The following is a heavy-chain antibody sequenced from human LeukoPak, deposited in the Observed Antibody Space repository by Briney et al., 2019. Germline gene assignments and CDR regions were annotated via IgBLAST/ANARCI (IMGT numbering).Heavy chain of an antibody. V-gene: IGHV3-21*01. J-gene: IGHJ4*02. D-gene: IGHD2-15*01. CDR3: ARLNRLGYCSGGNCYVDY. Sequence: PGGSLRLSCAASGFTFSSYSMNWVRQAPGKGLEWVSSISSSSSYIYYADSVKGRFTISRDNAKNSLYLQMNSLRAEDTAVYYCARLNRLGYCSGGNCYVDYWGQGTLVTVSS. CDR2: ISSSSSYI. CDR1: GFTFSSYS.